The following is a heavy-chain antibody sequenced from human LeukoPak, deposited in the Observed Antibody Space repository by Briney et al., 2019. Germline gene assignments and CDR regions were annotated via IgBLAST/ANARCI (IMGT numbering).Heavy chain of an antibody. D-gene: IGHD2-2*02. V-gene: IGHV3-30*18. CDR2: ISYDGSNK. Sequence: PGGSLRLSCAASGFTFSSYGMHWVRQVPGKGLEWVAAISYDGSNKYYADSVKGRFTISRDNSKNTLYLQMNSLRAEDTAVYYCAKGTGYRSSTSCYTHYYYYGMDVWGQGTTVTVSS. CDR1: GFTFSSYG. CDR3: AKGTGYRSSTSCYTHYYYYGMDV. J-gene: IGHJ6*02.